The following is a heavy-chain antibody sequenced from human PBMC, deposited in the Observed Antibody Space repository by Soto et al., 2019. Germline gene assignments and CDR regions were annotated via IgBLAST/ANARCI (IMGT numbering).Heavy chain of an antibody. J-gene: IGHJ5*02. V-gene: IGHV1-69*13. CDR3: ARVVELGYGGNPITKPPWFDP. Sequence: GASVKVSCKASGGTFSSYAIIWVRQAPGQGLEWMGGIIPIFGTANYAQKLQGRVTITADESTSTAYMELSSLRSEDTAVYYCARVVELGYGGNPITKPPWFDPWGQGTLVTVSS. CDR2: IIPIFGTA. CDR1: GGTFSSYA. D-gene: IGHD4-17*01.